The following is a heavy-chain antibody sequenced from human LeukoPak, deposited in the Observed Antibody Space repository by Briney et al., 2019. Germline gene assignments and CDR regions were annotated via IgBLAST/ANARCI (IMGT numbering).Heavy chain of an antibody. CDR3: ARPSDYYDSSGYFDY. CDR2: IYPGDSDT. CDR1: GYTFTSYW. Sequence: ASVKVSCKASGYTFTSYWIAWVRQMPGKGLEWMGIIYPGDSDTRYSPSLQGQVTISADKSISTAYLQWTSLKASDTAMYYCARPSDYYDSSGYFDYWGQGTLVTVSS. V-gene: IGHV5-51*01. J-gene: IGHJ4*02. D-gene: IGHD3-22*01.